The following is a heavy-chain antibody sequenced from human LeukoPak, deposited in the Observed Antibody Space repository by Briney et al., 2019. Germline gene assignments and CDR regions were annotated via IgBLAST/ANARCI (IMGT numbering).Heavy chain of an antibody. Sequence: GGSLKLSCAASGFTFKTYGMYWVRQAPGKGLEWVALIWNDGSKKYYADSVQGRFTISRDNSKNTLFLQMNSLRAEDTAMYYCARVEGDCSSTSCRYYFDYWGQGTLVTVSS. CDR2: IWNDGSKK. CDR1: GFTFKTYG. D-gene: IGHD2-2*01. J-gene: IGHJ4*02. V-gene: IGHV3-33*07. CDR3: ARVEGDCSSTSCRYYFDY.